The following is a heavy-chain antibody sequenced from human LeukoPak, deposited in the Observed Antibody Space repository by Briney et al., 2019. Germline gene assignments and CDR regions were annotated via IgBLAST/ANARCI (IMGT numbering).Heavy chain of an antibody. CDR3: ATGGTRAATGRMGF. V-gene: IGHV3-30*03. CDR2: TSYDGNEK. Sequence: GGSLTLSCAASGSTFSSFGMHWVRQAPGKGLEWVTVTSYDGNEKYYADSVKGRFTISRDNSKNTVYLQMNSLRAEDTAVYYCATGGTRAATGRMGFWGQGTLVTVSS. CDR1: GSTFSSFG. D-gene: IGHD6-25*01. J-gene: IGHJ4*02.